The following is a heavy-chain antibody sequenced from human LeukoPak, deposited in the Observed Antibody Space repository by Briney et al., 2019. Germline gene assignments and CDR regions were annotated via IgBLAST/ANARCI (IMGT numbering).Heavy chain of an antibody. J-gene: IGHJ5*02. CDR1: GYSFTSYW. Sequence: GESLKISCKGSGYSFTSYWSGWVRQMPGKGLEWMGFIYPGDSDTRYSPSFQGHVTISADKSISTAYSQWSSLKASDTAMYYCARHGDCSSTSCLKAGFDPWGQGTLVTVSS. D-gene: IGHD2-2*01. V-gene: IGHV5-51*01. CDR2: IYPGDSDT. CDR3: ARHGDCSSTSCLKAGFDP.